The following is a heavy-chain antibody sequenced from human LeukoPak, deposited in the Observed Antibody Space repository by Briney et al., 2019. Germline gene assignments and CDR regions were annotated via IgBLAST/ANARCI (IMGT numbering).Heavy chain of an antibody. CDR1: GYTFTGYY. CDR3: ARAGYYYDSTSYYYVGVDY. V-gene: IGHV1-2*06. J-gene: IGHJ4*02. D-gene: IGHD3-22*01. Sequence: ASVKVSCKASGYTFTGYYMRWVRQAPGQGLEWMGRINPNSGGTNYAQKFQGRVTMTRDTSISTAYMELSRLRSDDTAVYYCARAGYYYDSTSYYYVGVDYWGQGTLVTVSS. CDR2: INPNSGGT.